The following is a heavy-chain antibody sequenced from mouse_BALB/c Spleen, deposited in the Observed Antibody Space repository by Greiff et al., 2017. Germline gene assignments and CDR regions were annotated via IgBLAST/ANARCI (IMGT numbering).Heavy chain of an antibody. CDR3: ARLGSSGRGAMDY. CDR1: GYTFTSYY. J-gene: IGHJ4*01. CDR2: IYPGDGST. V-gene: IGHV1S56*01. D-gene: IGHD3-1*01. Sequence: QVQLKESGPELVKPGASVKMSCKASGYTFTSYYIHWVKQRPGQGLEWIGWIYPGDGSTKYNEKFKGKTTLTADKSSSTAYMLLSSLTSEDSAIYFCARLGSSGRGAMDYWGQGTLVTVSS.